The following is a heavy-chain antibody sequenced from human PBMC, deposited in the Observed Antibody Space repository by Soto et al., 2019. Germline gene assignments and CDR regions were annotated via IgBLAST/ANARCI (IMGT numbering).Heavy chain of an antibody. CDR2: ISGSGGST. D-gene: IGHD2-21*02. CDR3: AKDPEVVVTAPDY. V-gene: IGHV3-23*01. Sequence: LRPSCAASGFTFSSYAMSWVRQAPGKGLEWVSAISGSGGSTYYVDSVKGRFTISRDNSRNTLYLQMNSLRAEDTAVYYCAKDPEVVVTAPDYWGQGTLVTVSS. J-gene: IGHJ4*02. CDR1: GFTFSSYA.